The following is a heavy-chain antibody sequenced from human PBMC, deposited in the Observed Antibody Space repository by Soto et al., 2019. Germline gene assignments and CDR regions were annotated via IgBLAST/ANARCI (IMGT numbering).Heavy chain of an antibody. CDR1: GFTFSAYW. Sequence: PGGSLRLSCAASGFTFSAYWMNWVRQVPGRGLEWVASIKEDGSNKDYADSVKGRFTISRDNSKNTLYLQMNSLRPEDTAVYYCARDPVNYYGSWTYGMDVWGQGTTVTVSS. CDR3: ARDPVNYYGSWTYGMDV. V-gene: IGHV3-7*01. D-gene: IGHD3-10*01. J-gene: IGHJ6*02. CDR2: IKEDGSNK.